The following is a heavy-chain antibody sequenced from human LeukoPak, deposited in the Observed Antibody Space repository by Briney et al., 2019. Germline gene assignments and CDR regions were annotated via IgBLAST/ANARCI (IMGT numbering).Heavy chain of an antibody. Sequence: GGSLRLSCAASGFTFSDYYMSWIRQAPGKGLEWVSYISSSSSYTNYADSVKGRFTISRDNAKNSLYLQMNSLRAEDTAVYYCARAMVVTGNYYGMDVWGQGTTVTVSS. CDR3: ARAMVVTGNYYGMDV. V-gene: IGHV3-11*06. D-gene: IGHD2-15*01. J-gene: IGHJ6*02. CDR1: GFTFSDYY. CDR2: ISSSSSYT.